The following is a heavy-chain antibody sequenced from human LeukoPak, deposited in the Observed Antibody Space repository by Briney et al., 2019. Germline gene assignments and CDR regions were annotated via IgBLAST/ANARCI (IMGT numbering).Heavy chain of an antibody. V-gene: IGHV4-59*08. J-gene: IGHJ4*02. CDR2: VYYSGYT. CDR3: ARYPYGGNPPFDY. CDR1: GGSISGYY. D-gene: IGHD4-23*01. Sequence: SETLSLTCTVSGGSISGYYWSWIRQPPGKGLEWIGYVYYSGYTKYNSSLKSRITISVDTSKNQFSLRLSAATAADTALYYCARYPYGGNPPFDYWGQGTLVTVSS.